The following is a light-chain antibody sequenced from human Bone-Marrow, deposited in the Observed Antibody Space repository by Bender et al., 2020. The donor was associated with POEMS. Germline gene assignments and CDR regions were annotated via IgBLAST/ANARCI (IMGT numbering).Light chain of an antibody. CDR3: CSYAGSTSVI. V-gene: IGLV2-23*02. CDR2: EVN. Sequence: HSALTQPASVSGSPGQSITISCSGTSSDIGNFDLVSWYQQYPGKAPKLVISEVNERPSGISDRFSGSKSGNTASLTISGLQAEDEADYYCCSYAGSTSVIFGGGTKVTVL. J-gene: IGLJ2*01. CDR1: SSDIGNFDL.